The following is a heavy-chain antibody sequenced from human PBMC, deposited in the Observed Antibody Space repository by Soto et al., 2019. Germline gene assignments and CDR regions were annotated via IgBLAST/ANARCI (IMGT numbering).Heavy chain of an antibody. CDR2: IYYSGST. Sequence: SLPLSLSWTVAGGTISNGGYYWSWNRKHPGKGLEWIGYIYYSGSTYYNPSLKSRVTISVDTSKNQFSLKLSSVTAADTAVYYCARESVVARLPDYYYYGMDVWGQGTTVTVSS. CDR1: GGTISNGGYY. CDR3: ARESVVARLPDYYYYGMDV. J-gene: IGHJ6*02. D-gene: IGHD2-15*01. V-gene: IGHV4-31*02.